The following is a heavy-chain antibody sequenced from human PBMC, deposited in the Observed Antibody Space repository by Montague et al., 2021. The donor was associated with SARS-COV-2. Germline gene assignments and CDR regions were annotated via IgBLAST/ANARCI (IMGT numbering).Heavy chain of an antibody. J-gene: IGHJ6*02. V-gene: IGHV4-39*07. CDR2: IYYSGST. CDR3: ARGRRQYNWRDETSYYYGMDV. Sequence: SETLSLTCTVSGGSISSSSYYWGWIRQPPGKGLEWIGSIYYSGSTYYNPSLKSRVTISLDTSKNQFSLKLSSVTAADTAVYYCARGRRQYNWRDETSYYYGMDVWGQGTTVTVSS. CDR1: GGSISSSSYY. D-gene: IGHD1-20*01.